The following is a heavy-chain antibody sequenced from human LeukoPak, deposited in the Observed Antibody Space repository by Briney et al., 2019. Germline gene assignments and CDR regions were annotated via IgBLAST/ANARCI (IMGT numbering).Heavy chain of an antibody. V-gene: IGHV7-4-1*02. CDR3: ARERSSGYYVDWYFDL. CDR2: INTNTGNP. D-gene: IGHD3-22*01. Sequence: ASVKVSCKASGYTFTSYAMNWVRQAPGQGLEWMGWINTNTGNPTYAQGFTGRFVFSLDTSVSTAYLQISSLKAEDTAVYYCARERSSGYYVDWYFDLWGRGTLVTVSS. J-gene: IGHJ2*01. CDR1: GYTFTSYA.